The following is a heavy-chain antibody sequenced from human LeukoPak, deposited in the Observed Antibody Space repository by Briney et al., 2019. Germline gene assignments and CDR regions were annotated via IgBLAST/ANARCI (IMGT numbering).Heavy chain of an antibody. CDR1: GGSISSYY. CDR2: IYYSGST. J-gene: IGHJ4*02. CDR3: ASGYSSSWYYLPY. Sequence: PSETLSLTCTVSGGSISSYYWSWIRQPPGKGLEWIGYIYYSGSTNYNPSLKSRVTISVDTSKNQFSLKLSSVTAADTAVYYCASGYSSSWYYLPYWGQGTLVTVSS. D-gene: IGHD6-13*01. V-gene: IGHV4-59*01.